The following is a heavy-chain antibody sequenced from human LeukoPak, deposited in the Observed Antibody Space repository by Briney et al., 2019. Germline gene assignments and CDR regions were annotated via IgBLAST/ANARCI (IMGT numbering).Heavy chain of an antibody. D-gene: IGHD2-15*01. CDR3: ARGDGAYCSGGSCYPSY. CDR2: MNPNSGNT. CDR1: GYTFTSYD. J-gene: IGHJ4*02. Sequence: ASVKVSCKASGYTFTSYDINWVRQATGQGLEWMGWMNPNSGNTGYAQKFQGRVTMTRNTSISTAYMELSSLRSEDTAVYYCARGDGAYCSGGSCYPSYWGQGTLVTVS. V-gene: IGHV1-8*01.